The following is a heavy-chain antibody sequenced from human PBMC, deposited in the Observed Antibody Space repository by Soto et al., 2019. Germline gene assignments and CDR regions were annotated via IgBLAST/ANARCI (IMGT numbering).Heavy chain of an antibody. CDR1: GYTFTSYG. CDR2: ISAYNGKT. CDR3: ARDWIGGYEGGWFDP. Sequence: ASVKVSCKASGYTFTSYGISWVRQAPGQGLEWMGWISAYNGKTNYAQKIQGRVTMTTDTSTSTAYMELRSLRSDDTAVYYCARDWIGGYEGGWFDPWGQGTLVTVSS. D-gene: IGHD5-12*01. V-gene: IGHV1-18*01. J-gene: IGHJ5*02.